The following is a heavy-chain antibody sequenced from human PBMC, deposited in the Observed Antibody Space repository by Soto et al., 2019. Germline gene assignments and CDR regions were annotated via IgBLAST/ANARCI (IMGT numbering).Heavy chain of an antibody. Sequence: QVQLVQSVAEVKKPGSSVKVSCKASGGTFSSYAISWVRQAPGQGLEWMGGIIPIFGTANYAQKFQGRVTIXXDXSXXTAYMELSSLRSEDTAVYYCARWVTGSSLYNWFDPWGQGTLVTVSS. CDR3: ARWVTGSSLYNWFDP. CDR2: IIPIFGTA. V-gene: IGHV1-69*12. CDR1: GGTFSSYA. D-gene: IGHD1-1*01. J-gene: IGHJ5*02.